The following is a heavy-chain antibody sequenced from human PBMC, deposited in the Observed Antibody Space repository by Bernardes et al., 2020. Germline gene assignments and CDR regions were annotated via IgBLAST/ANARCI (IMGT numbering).Heavy chain of an antibody. J-gene: IGHJ5*02. CDR2: INPNSGGT. Sequence: ASVKVSCKASEYTFTGYYLHWVRQAPGQGLEWMGRINPNSGGTNYAEKFQGRVTLTRDTSISTAYMELTRLRSDDTAVYYCARDLTPESQAETGTGWLDPWGQGTLVIVSS. CDR3: ARDLTPESQAETGTGWLDP. CDR1: EYTFTGYY. D-gene: IGHD6-13*01. V-gene: IGHV1-2*06.